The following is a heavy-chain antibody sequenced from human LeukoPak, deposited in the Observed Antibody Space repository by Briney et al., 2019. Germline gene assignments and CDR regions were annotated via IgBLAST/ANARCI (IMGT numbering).Heavy chain of an antibody. Sequence: ASVKLSCKAAGYTFTSYSISWMRQAPAQGLEWMGCISAYNGNTIYAQKVKGRVTMITNAYTSTTYNELMSRKTDDTAVHYCARGSYCSGGSYYSDYWSQGTLVSVSS. CDR1: GYTFTSYS. D-gene: IGHD2-15*01. CDR2: ISAYNGNT. CDR3: ARGSYCSGGSYYSDY. V-gene: IGHV1-18*01. J-gene: IGHJ4*02.